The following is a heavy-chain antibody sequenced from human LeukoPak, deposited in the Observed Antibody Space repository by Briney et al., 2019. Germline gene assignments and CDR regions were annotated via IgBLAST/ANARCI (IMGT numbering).Heavy chain of an antibody. J-gene: IGHJ6*03. V-gene: IGHV7-4-1*02. Sequence: GASVKVSCKASGYTFTSYAMNWVRQAPGQGLEWMGWINTNTGNPTYAQGFTGRFVFSLDTSVSTAYLQISSLKAEDTAVYYCARDQSSSWSYYYCMDVWGKGTTVTVSS. CDR1: GYTFTSYA. D-gene: IGHD6-13*01. CDR2: INTNTGNP. CDR3: ARDQSSSWSYYYCMDV.